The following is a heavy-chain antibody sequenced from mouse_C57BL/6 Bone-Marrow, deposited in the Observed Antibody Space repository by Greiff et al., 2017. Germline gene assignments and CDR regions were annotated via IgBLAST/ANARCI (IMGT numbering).Heavy chain of an antibody. CDR1: GFNIKDDY. J-gene: IGHJ2*01. CDR3: TSHCYGLDY. CDR2: IDPENGDT. Sequence: EVQLQQSGAELVRPGASVKLSCTASGFNIKDDYMPWVKQRPEQGLEWIGWIDPENGDTEYASKFQGTAAITADTSSNTAYLQLSSLTSEDTAVYYCTSHCYGLDYWGQGTTLTVSS. D-gene: IGHD1-1*01. V-gene: IGHV14-4*01.